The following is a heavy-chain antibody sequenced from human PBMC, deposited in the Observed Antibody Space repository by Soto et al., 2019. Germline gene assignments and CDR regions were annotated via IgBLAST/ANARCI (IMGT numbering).Heavy chain of an antibody. CDR3: ARGPWLRSSFAY. CDR2: INHSGST. J-gene: IGHJ4*02. D-gene: IGHD5-12*01. Sequence: QVQLQQWGAGLLKPSETLSLTCAVYGGSFSGYYWSWIRQPPGKGLEWIGEINHSGSTNYNPSLKSRVTISVDTSKNQFSLKLSSVTAADTAVYYCARGPWLRSSFAYWGQGTLVTVSS. CDR1: GGSFSGYY. V-gene: IGHV4-34*01.